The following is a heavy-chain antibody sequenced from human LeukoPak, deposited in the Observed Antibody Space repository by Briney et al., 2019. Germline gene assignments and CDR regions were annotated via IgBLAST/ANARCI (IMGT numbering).Heavy chain of an antibody. CDR3: ARSDGAGATDY. D-gene: IGHD1-26*01. J-gene: IGHJ4*02. V-gene: IGHV4-59*11. CDR1: GGSISSHY. CDR2: IYYTGST. Sequence: SETLSLTCSVSGGSISSHYWSWMRQPPGKGLESIGYIYYTGSTDYNPSLKSRVTISVDTSKNQLSLKLSSVTAADAAVYYCARSDGAGATDYWGQGTLVTVSS.